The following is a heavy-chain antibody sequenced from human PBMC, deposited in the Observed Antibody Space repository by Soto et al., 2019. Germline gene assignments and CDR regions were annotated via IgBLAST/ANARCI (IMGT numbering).Heavy chain of an antibody. V-gene: IGHV4-39*01. J-gene: IGHJ4*02. CDR3: ARRGIAAAGTIDY. CDR1: GGSISSSSYY. Sequence: SETLSLTCTVSGGSISSSSYYWGWIRQPPGKGLGWIGSIYYSGSTYYNPSLKSRVTISVDTSKNQFSLKLSSVTAADTAVYYCARRGIAAAGTIDYWGQGTLVTVSS. D-gene: IGHD6-13*01. CDR2: IYYSGST.